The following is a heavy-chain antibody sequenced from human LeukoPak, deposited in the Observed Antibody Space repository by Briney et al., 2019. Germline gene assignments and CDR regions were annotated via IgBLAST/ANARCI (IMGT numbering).Heavy chain of an antibody. V-gene: IGHV3-74*01. D-gene: IGHD3-22*01. J-gene: IGHJ4*02. CDR2: INSDGKST. Sequence: PGGSLRLSCAASGFTFSNYWMHWVRQGPREGLVWVSRINSDGKSTSYPDSVKGRFTISRDNAKNTLFLQMNSLRAEDTAVYFCAKSRAGSSGFYFDYWGQGTLVTVSS. CDR3: AKSRAGSSGFYFDY. CDR1: GFTFSNYW.